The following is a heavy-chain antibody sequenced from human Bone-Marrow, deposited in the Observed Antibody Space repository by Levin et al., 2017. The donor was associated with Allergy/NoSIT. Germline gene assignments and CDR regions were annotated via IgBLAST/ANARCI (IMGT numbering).Heavy chain of an antibody. D-gene: IGHD4-23*01. J-gene: IGHJ5*02. CDR3: ARDLGYGGNSDGWFDP. Sequence: SCAASGFTFSDYYMSWIRQAPGKGLEWVSYISSSGSTIYYADSVKGRFTISRDNAKNSLYLQMNSLRAEDTAVYYCARDLGYGGNSDGWFDPWGQGTLVTVSS. CDR1: GFTFSDYY. CDR2: ISSSGSTI. V-gene: IGHV3-11*01.